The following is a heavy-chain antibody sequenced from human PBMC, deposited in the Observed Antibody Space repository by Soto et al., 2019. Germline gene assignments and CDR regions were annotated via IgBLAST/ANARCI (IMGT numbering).Heavy chain of an antibody. CDR1: GFTFSDYY. D-gene: IGHD3-3*01. J-gene: IGHJ6*02. CDR2: ISPASRHT. CDR3: ARIDDLPVSYQYYGMDV. Sequence: QVQLEESGGGSVTPGGSLRLSCTASGFTFSDYYVSWIRQPPGKGLEWVSYISPASRHTNYADSVKGRFTISRDNAKNSVSLQMNSLKAEDTAVYYCARIDDLPVSYQYYGMDVWGQGTTVTVSS. V-gene: IGHV3-11*06.